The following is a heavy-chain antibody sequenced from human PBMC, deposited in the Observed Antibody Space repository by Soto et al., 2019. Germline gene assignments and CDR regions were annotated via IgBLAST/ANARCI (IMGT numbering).Heavy chain of an antibody. V-gene: IGHV3-21*01. CDR2: ISSSSSYI. D-gene: IGHD2-2*01. Sequence: GGSLRLSCAASGFTFSSYSMNWVRQAPGKGLEWVSSISSSSSYIYYADSVKGRFTISRDNAKNSLYLQMNSLRAEDTVVYYCARDKTGCSSTSCPIPNDYWGQGTLVTVSS. CDR1: GFTFSSYS. J-gene: IGHJ4*02. CDR3: ARDKTGCSSTSCPIPNDY.